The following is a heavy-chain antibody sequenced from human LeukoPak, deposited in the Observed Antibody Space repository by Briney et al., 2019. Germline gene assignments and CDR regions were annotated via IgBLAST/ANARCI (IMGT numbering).Heavy chain of an antibody. CDR1: GFTFSSYG. D-gene: IGHD6-19*01. Sequence: SGGSLRLSCAASGFTFSSYGMHWVRQAPGKGLEWVAVIWYDGSNKYYADSVKGRFTISRENSKNTLYLQMNSLRAEDTAVYYCARDNLKYSSACALGYWGQGTLVTVSS. CDR3: ARDNLKYSSACALGY. J-gene: IGHJ4*02. CDR2: IWYDGSNK. V-gene: IGHV3-33*08.